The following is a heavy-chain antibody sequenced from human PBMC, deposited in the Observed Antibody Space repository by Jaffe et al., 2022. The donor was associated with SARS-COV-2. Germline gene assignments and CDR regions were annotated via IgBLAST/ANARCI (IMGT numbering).Heavy chain of an antibody. CDR2: ISYDGSNK. J-gene: IGHJ3*02. V-gene: IGHV3-30*18. CDR1: GFTFSSYG. D-gene: IGHD3-3*01. CDR3: AKDQGSITYIPTNAFDI. Sequence: QVQLVESGGGVVQPGRSLRLSCAASGFTFSSYGMHWVRQAPGKGLEWVAVISYDGSNKYYADSVKGRFTISRDNSKNTLYLQMNSLRAEDTAVYYCAKDQGSITYIPTNAFDIWGQGTMVTVSS.